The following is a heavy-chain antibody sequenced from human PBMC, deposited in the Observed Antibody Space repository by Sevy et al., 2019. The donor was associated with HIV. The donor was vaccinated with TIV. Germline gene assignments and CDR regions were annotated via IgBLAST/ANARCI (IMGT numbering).Heavy chain of an antibody. Sequence: GGSLRLSCAASGFTFSTNAMTWVRQAPGKGLEWVSTITASGSTYYTDSVKGRFTISRDNPKNTLLLQMNSLRAEDTAVYYCAKGALLLWVGGGQGTLVTVSS. CDR1: GFTFSTNA. D-gene: IGHD3-10*01. J-gene: IGHJ4*02. CDR2: ITASGST. CDR3: AKGALLLWVG. V-gene: IGHV3-23*01.